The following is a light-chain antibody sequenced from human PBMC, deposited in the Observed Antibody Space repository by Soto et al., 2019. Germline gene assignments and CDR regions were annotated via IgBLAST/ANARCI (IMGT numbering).Light chain of an antibody. CDR1: NANIGNNF. Sequence: QSVLTQPPSASGTPGQRVTISCSGRNANIGNNFVCLYQQLPGTAPKLLMYSNDQRPSGVPDRFSGSKSGTSASLAISGLRSEDEADYYCVAWDDSLSGLVFGTGTKLTVL. V-gene: IGLV1-47*02. CDR3: VAWDDSLSGLV. J-gene: IGLJ1*01. CDR2: SND.